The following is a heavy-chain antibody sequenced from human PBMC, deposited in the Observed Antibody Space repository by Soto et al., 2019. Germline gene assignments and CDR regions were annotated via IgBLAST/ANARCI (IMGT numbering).Heavy chain of an antibody. D-gene: IGHD2-8*02. CDR2: ISGYNAKT. Sequence: QAQLVQSGSEVKRPGASVKVSCKSSDNTVTYYGINWVRQTPGQGLEWLGWISGYNAKTRDDPKFQDRVTMTADTSTTTAFREVRSLTSDDSGTYFCAATGGHYFGLDVWGKGTTVTVSS. J-gene: IGHJ6*04. V-gene: IGHV1-18*04. CDR1: DNTVTYYG. CDR3: AATGGHYFGLDV.